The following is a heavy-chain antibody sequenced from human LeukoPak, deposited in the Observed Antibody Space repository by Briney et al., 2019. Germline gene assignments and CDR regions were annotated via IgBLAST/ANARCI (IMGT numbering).Heavy chain of an antibody. CDR2: ISYDGSNK. D-gene: IGHD3-10*01. J-gene: IGHJ4*02. V-gene: IGHV3-30*04. CDR1: GFTFSSYA. CDR3: AREEGFITMVRGVAPPDY. Sequence: SLXXSCAASGFTFSSYARQWVRQAQGKGGEGGAVISYDGSNKYYSDSVKCRFTISRDNSKITLYLQMHSLRAEDTAVYYCAREEGFITMVRGVAPPDYWGQGTLLTVSS.